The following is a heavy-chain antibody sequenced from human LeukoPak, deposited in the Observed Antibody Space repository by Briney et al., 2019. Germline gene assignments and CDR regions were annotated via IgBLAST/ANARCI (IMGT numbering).Heavy chain of an antibody. CDR3: ARGPHCSSTSCYPLGSDY. Sequence: GASVKVSCKASGYTFTSYDINWVRQATGQGLEWMGWMNPNSGNTGYAQKFQGRVNMTRNTSISTAYMELSSLRSEDTAVYYCARGPHCSSTSCYPLGSDYWGQGTLVTVSS. CDR2: MNPNSGNT. V-gene: IGHV1-8*01. D-gene: IGHD2-2*01. J-gene: IGHJ4*02. CDR1: GYTFTSYD.